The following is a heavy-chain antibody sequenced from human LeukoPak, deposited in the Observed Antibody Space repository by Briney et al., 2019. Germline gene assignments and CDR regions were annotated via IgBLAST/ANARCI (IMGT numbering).Heavy chain of an antibody. CDR3: ARVSTASGYYYGMDV. Sequence: KPGGSLRLSCAASGFTFSSYSMNCVRQAPGKEKEWVSSIDSSSGYIYSADSVKGRFTTSRDNAKNSLYLQMNSLRAEDTAVYYCARVSTASGYYYGMDVWGQGTTVTVSS. CDR1: GFTFSSYS. D-gene: IGHD5-18*01. CDR2: IDSSSGYI. V-gene: IGHV3-21*01. J-gene: IGHJ6*02.